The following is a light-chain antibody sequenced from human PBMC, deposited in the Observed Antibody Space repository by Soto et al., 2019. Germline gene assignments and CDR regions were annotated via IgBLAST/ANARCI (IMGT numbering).Light chain of an antibody. J-gene: IGLJ1*01. CDR1: SGDVGVYKF. V-gene: IGLV2-14*01. CDR2: EVS. CDR3: GSYTGTIYV. Sequence: QSALTQPASVSGSPGQSITISCTGTSGDVGVYKFVSWYQQHPGKASKLIIYEVSNRPSGVSSRFSGSMSGNTASLTISGLQAEDEADYYCGSYTGTIYVFGTGTKV.